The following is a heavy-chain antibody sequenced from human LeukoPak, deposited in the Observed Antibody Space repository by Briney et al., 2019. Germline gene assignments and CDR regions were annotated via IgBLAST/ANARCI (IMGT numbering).Heavy chain of an antibody. Sequence: GGSLRLSCADSGFTFSKYWLLWVRQAPGKGLESVSRINTDGTVTTYADSVKGRFTVSRDNADNTMFLQMNGVRDEDTAVYYCATKQWLAPPPDSWGQGTPVTVSS. J-gene: IGHJ4*02. D-gene: IGHD6-19*01. CDR1: GFTFSKYW. V-gene: IGHV3-74*01. CDR3: ATKQWLAPPPDS. CDR2: INTDGTVT.